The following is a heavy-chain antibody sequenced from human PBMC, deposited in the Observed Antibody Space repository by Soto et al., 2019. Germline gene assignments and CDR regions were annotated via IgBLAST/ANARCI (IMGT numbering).Heavy chain of an antibody. V-gene: IGHV3-15*01. J-gene: IGHJ4*02. D-gene: IGHD3-10*01. CDR2: IKSKTDGGTT. CDR3: TTLLWFGSDFDY. CDR1: GFTFSNAW. Sequence: GGSLRLSCAASGFTFSNAWMSWVRQAPGKGLEWVGRIKSKTDGGTTDYAAPVKGRFTISRDDSKNTLYLQMNSLKTEDTAVYYCTTLLWFGSDFDYWGRGTLLAVSS.